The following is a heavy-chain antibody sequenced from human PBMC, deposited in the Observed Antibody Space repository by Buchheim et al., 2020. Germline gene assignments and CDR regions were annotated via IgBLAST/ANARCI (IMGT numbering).Heavy chain of an antibody. CDR3: ARGYSYVYIDY. CDR1: GFTFSSYA. J-gene: IGHJ4*02. CDR2: ISYDGSDK. V-gene: IGHV3-30-3*01. D-gene: IGHD5-18*01. Sequence: QVQLVESGGGVVQPGRSLRLSCAASGFTFSSYAMHWVRQAPGKGLEWVAVISYDGSDKYYADSVKGRFTISRDPSKNTLYLQMNSLRAEDTAVYYCARGYSYVYIDYWGQGTL.